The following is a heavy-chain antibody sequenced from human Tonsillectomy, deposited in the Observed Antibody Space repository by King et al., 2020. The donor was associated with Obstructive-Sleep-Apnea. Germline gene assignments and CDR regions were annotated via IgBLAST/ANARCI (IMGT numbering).Heavy chain of an antibody. D-gene: IGHD4-17*01. CDR1: GFSFSSYS. CDR3: ARDHFGDYSSLDY. Sequence: VQLVESGGGLVQPGGSLRLSCAASGFSFSSYSMNWVRQAPGKGLEWLSYISSSSSTIYSADSVNGRFTISRDNAKNSLFLQMNSLRAEDTAVYYCARDHFGDYSSLDYWGQGTLVTVSS. V-gene: IGHV3-48*04. CDR2: ISSSSSTI. J-gene: IGHJ4*02.